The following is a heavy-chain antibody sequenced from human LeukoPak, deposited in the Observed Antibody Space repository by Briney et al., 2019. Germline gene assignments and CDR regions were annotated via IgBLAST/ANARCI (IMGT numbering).Heavy chain of an antibody. CDR2: INTDGSSA. V-gene: IGHV3-74*01. Sequence: GGSLRLSCAASGFTFNTYWMQWVRQAPGMGRVWVSRINTDGSSASYADSVKGRFTISRDNAKNTQYLQMNSLRAEDTAVYYCTRRANFYYMDVWGKGTTVTVSS. CDR3: TRRANFYYMDV. J-gene: IGHJ6*03. CDR1: GFTFNTYW.